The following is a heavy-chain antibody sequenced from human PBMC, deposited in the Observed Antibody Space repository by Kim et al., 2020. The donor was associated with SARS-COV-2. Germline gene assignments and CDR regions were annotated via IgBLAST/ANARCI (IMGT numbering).Heavy chain of an antibody. Sequence: GGSLRLSCSASGFTFSSYAMHWVRQAPGKGLEYVSAISSNGGSTYYADSVKGRFTISRDNSKNTLYLQMSRLRAEDTAVYYCVKARGYSYGYVRKGGYWYFDLWGRGTLVTVSS. CDR1: GFTFSSYA. J-gene: IGHJ2*01. CDR2: ISSNGGST. V-gene: IGHV3-64D*09. D-gene: IGHD5-18*01. CDR3: VKARGYSYGYVRKGGYWYFDL.